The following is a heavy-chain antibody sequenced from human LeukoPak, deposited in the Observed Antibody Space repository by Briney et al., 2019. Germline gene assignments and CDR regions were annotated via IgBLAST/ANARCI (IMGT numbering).Heavy chain of an antibody. Sequence: GGSLRLSCAASGFSFSSYSMNWVRQAPGKGLEWVSSISSNSNYIYYADSVKGRFTISRDNAKKSLYLQMNSLRAEDTAVYYCALINSYDSGWYDFWGQGTLVTGSS. V-gene: IGHV3-21*01. CDR1: GFSFSSYS. D-gene: IGHD3-22*01. J-gene: IGHJ5*01. CDR3: ALINSYDSGWYDF. CDR2: ISSNSNYI.